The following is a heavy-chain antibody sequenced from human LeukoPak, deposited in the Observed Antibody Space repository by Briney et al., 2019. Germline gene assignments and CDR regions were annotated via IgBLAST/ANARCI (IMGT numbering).Heavy chain of an antibody. CDR1: GFTFSTYG. CDR3: ARSAPYIDY. V-gene: IGHV3-23*01. D-gene: IGHD1-14*01. J-gene: IGHJ4*02. Sequence: GGSLRLSCAASGFTFSTYGMTWVRQAPGKGLEWVSAISGSAATTFYADSVKGRFTISRDNSKNTLYLQMNSLRAEDTAVYYCARSAPYIDYWGQGTLVTVSS. CDR2: ISGSAATT.